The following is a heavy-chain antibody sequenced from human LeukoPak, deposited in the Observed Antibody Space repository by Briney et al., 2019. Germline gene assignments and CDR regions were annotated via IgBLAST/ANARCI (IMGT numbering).Heavy chain of an antibody. D-gene: IGHD2-8*01. CDR2: ISSSGSTI. Sequence: AGGSLRLSCAASGFTFSSYEMNWVRQAPGKGLEWVSYISSSGSTIYYADSVKGRFTISRDNAKNSLYLQMNSLRAEGTAVYYCARDNGLFDYWGQGTLVTVSS. CDR1: GFTFSSYE. CDR3: ARDNGLFDY. J-gene: IGHJ4*02. V-gene: IGHV3-48*03.